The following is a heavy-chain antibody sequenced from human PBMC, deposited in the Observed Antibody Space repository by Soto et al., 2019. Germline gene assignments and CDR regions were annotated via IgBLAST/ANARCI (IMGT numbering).Heavy chain of an antibody. CDR1: GFTFSSYS. V-gene: IGHV3-48*02. D-gene: IGHD2-21*02. J-gene: IGHJ3*02. CDR3: ARDLVVVTAIRLPSNYPDI. CDR2: ISSSSSTI. Sequence: PGGSLRLSCAASGFTFSSYSMNWVRQAPGKGLEWVSYISSSSSTIYYADSVKGRFTISRDNAKNSLYLQMNSLRDEDTAVYYCARDLVVVTAIRLPSNYPDIWGQGTMVTVSS.